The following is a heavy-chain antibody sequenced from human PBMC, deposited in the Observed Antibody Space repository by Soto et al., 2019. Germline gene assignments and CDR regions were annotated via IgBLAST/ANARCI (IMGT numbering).Heavy chain of an antibody. CDR3: ARARGNYGYYYYGMDV. CDR1: GGSISSGDYY. Sequence: SETLSRTCSVSGGSISSGDYYRSWIRQPPGKGLEWIGYIYYSGSTYYNPSLKSRVTISVDTSKNQFSLKLSSVTAADTAVYYCARARGNYGYYYYGMDVWGQGTTVTVSS. V-gene: IGHV4-30-4*01. D-gene: IGHD4-4*01. J-gene: IGHJ6*02. CDR2: IYYSGST.